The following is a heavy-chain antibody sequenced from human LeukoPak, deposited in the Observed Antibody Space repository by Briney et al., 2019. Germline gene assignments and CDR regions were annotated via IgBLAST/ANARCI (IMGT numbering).Heavy chain of an antibody. CDR3: VRDHSTGGSGWYWDY. CDR2: ISSDGSSK. D-gene: IGHD6-19*01. J-gene: IGHJ4*02. CDR1: GFTFSNYA. V-gene: IGHV3-30*04. Sequence: PGRSLGLSCAASGFTFSNYAMHRVRQAPGKGLEWVALISSDGSSKDYVESVKGRFTISRDNSKNTLHLQMNSLRADDTAVYYCVRDHSTGGSGWYWDYWGQGTLVTVSS.